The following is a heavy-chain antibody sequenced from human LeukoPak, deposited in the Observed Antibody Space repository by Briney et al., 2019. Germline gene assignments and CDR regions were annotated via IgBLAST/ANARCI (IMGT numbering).Heavy chain of an antibody. CDR3: ARDPYCNSAKCYSNWFDT. CDR1: GYTFTDYS. J-gene: IGHJ5*02. CDR2: INPKNGGT. Sequence: ASVKVSCKPSGYTFTDYSIHWLRQVPGQGPEWIGWINPKNGGTNYAQTFQGRVTMTRDTSITTAYMELSSLRSDDTAVYYCARDPYCNSAKCYSNWFDTWGQGTLVTVSS. D-gene: IGHD2/OR15-2a*01. V-gene: IGHV1-2*02.